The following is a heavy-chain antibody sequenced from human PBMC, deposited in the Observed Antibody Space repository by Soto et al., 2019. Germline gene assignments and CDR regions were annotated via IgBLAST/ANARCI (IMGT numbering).Heavy chain of an antibody. Sequence: ASVKVSCKASGYTFTSYAMHWVRQAPGQRLEWMGWINAGNGNTKYSQKFQGRVTITRDTSASTAYMELSSLRSEDTAVYYCARTFWSVMYDQWFHPLGQGTLVTVSS. V-gene: IGHV1-3*01. J-gene: IGHJ5*02. D-gene: IGHD2-8*02. CDR3: ARTFWSVMYDQWFHP. CDR2: INAGNGNT. CDR1: GYTFTSYA.